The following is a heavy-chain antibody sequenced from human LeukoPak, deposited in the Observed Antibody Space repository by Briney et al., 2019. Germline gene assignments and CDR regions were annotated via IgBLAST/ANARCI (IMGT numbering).Heavy chain of an antibody. D-gene: IGHD5-18*01. V-gene: IGHV4-59*08. J-gene: IGHJ4*02. CDR1: GGSISSYY. CDR3: ARHEATAMVTFDC. CDR2: IYYSGST. Sequence: PSETLSLTCTVSGGSISSYYWSWIRQPPGKGLEWIGYIYYSGSTNYNPSLKSRVTISVDTSKNQFSLKLSSVTAADTAVYYCARHEATAMVTFDCWGQGTLVTVSS.